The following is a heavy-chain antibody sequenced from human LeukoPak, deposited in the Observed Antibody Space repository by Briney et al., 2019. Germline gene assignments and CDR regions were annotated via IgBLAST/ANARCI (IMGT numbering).Heavy chain of an antibody. J-gene: IGHJ4*02. V-gene: IGHV3-7*01. CDR1: GFTFSNYW. CDR2: IKQDGSEK. Sequence: GGSLRISCAAPGFTFSNYWMNLVRQAPGKGPEWVANIKQDGSEKYYVDSVKGRFTISRDNAKNSLYLQMNSLRAEDTAVYYCARSPGRVYWGQGTLVTVSS. CDR3: ARSPGRVY.